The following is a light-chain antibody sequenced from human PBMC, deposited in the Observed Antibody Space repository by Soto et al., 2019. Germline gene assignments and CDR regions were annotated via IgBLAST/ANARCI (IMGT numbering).Light chain of an antibody. Sequence: EFVLTRSPGTLSLSPGERATLSCRASQTVRNNYLAWYQQKPGQAPRLLIYDASSRATDIPDRFSGSGSGTDFTLTISRLEPEDFAVYYCQQYGSSGTFGQGTKVDIK. CDR1: QTVRNNY. J-gene: IGKJ1*01. CDR3: QQYGSSGT. V-gene: IGKV3-20*01. CDR2: DAS.